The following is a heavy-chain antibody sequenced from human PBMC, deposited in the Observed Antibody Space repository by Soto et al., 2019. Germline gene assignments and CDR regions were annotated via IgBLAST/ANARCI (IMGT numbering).Heavy chain of an antibody. CDR3: ARERRTTMVRGVIFDY. J-gene: IGHJ4*02. D-gene: IGHD3-10*01. CDR2: IWYDGSNK. V-gene: IGHV3-33*01. Sequence: PGGSLRLSCAASGFAFSSYGMHWVRQAPGKGLEWVAVIWYDGSNKYYADSVKGRFTISRDNSKNTLYLQMNSLRAEDTAVYYCARERRTTMVRGVIFDYWGQGTLVTVSS. CDR1: GFAFSSYG.